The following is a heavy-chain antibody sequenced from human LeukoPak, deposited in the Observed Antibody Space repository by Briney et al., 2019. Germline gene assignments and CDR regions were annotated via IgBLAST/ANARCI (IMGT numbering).Heavy chain of an antibody. CDR3: TRRRGSFDN. CDR2: INEDGGEK. V-gene: IGHV3-7*01. CDR1: GFSFTDYW. D-gene: IGHD3-10*01. Sequence: GGSLRLSCAASGFSFTDYWMAWVRQAPGRGLEWVANINEDGGEKYYVASVNGRFTISRDNAQNSLSLEMNSLRAEDTAVYYCTRRRGSFDNWGQGTMVTVSS. J-gene: IGHJ3*02.